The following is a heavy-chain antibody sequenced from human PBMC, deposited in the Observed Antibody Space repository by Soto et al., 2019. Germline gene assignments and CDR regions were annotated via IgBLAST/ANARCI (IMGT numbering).Heavy chain of an antibody. CDR1: GYTFTTYG. Sequence: QVQLVQSGPEVKPPGASVKVSCKASGYTFTTYGINWVRQVPGQGLEWMGWISTYSGNTNYAQKVQGRVTVTRDTATNTVHMELRSLRSDDTAVYYCAREYCSGGSCQTGVFHNWGQGTLVTVSS. D-gene: IGHD2-15*01. CDR3: AREYCSGGSCQTGVFHN. V-gene: IGHV1-18*01. J-gene: IGHJ4*02. CDR2: ISTYSGNT.